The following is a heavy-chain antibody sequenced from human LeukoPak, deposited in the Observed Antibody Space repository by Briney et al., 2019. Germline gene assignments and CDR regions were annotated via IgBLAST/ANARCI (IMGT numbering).Heavy chain of an antibody. J-gene: IGHJ4*02. D-gene: IGHD5-12*01. CDR1: GGTFSSYA. V-gene: IGHV1-2*02. CDR3: ASVTLSAYDGDY. CDR2: INPKSGGT. Sequence: ASVKVSCKASGGTFSSYAISWVRQAPGQGLEWMGWINPKSGGTNYAQKFQGRVTMTRDTSISTAYMEQSRLRSDDTAVYYCASVTLSAYDGDYRGQGTLVTVSS.